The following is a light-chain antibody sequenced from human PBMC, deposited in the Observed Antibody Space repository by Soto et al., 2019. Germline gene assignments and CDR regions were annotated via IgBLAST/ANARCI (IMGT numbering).Light chain of an antibody. Sequence: AIRMTQSPSSLSASTGDRVTITCRASQGIASSLAWYQQKPGKAPKLLIYAASTLQSGVPSRFSGSGSGTDFTLTITSLQSEDFATYYCQQYYSCFQYTFGQGTKLEIK. J-gene: IGKJ2*01. CDR3: QQYYSCFQYT. CDR2: AAS. V-gene: IGKV1-8*01. CDR1: QGIASS.